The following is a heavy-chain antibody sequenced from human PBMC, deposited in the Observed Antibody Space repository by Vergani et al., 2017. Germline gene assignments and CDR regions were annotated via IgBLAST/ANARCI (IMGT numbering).Heavy chain of an antibody. Sequence: QVQLQESGSGLVKPSQTLSLTCTVSGGSISSGGYYWSWIRQHPGKGLEWIGYIYYSGSTYYNPSLKSRVTISVDTSKNQFSLKLSSVTAADTAVYYCARYLYIAAAGIDYWGQGTLVTVSS. D-gene: IGHD6-13*01. J-gene: IGHJ4*02. V-gene: IGHV4-31*03. CDR3: ARYLYIAAAGIDY. CDR2: IYYSGST. CDR1: GGSISSGGYY.